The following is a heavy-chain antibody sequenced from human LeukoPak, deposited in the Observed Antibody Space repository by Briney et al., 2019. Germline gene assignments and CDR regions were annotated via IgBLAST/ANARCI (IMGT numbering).Heavy chain of an antibody. CDR2: ISYDGSNK. Sequence: GGSLRLSCAASGFTFSSYAMHWVRQAPGKGLEWVAVISYDGSNKYYADSVKGRFTISRDNSKGTLYLQMNSLTAEDTALYYCAARPPVAVAGPFDYWGHGILVTVSS. D-gene: IGHD6-19*01. V-gene: IGHV3-30-3*01. CDR1: GFTFSSYA. CDR3: AARPPVAVAGPFDY. J-gene: IGHJ4*01.